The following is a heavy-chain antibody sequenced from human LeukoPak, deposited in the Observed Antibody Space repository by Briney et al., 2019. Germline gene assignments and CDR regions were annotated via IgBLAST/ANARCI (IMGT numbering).Heavy chain of an antibody. CDR3: ARRVLRRGYSGYGGLDY. Sequence: GASVTVSCKASGGTFSSYAINWVRQAPGQGLEWMGGIIPIFGTTNYAQRFQGRVTITADESTSTAYMELSSLRSEDTAVYYCARRVLRRGYSGYGGLDYWGQGTLVTVSS. J-gene: IGHJ4*02. CDR2: IIPIFGTT. D-gene: IGHD5-12*01. CDR1: GGTFSSYA. V-gene: IGHV1-69*13.